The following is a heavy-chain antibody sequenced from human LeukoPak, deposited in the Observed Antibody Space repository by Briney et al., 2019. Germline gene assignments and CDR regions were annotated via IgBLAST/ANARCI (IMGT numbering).Heavy chain of an antibody. J-gene: IGHJ5*02. CDR1: GGSLSNSNFY. CDR2: IYYSGST. Sequence: SETLSLTRTVSGGSLSNSNFYWGWVPQPPGKGAGGVGSIYYSGSTYYNPSLKSRVTISVDTSKNQFSLKLSSVTAADTAVYYCARISPRENWFDPWGQGTLVTVSS. CDR3: ARISPRENWFDP. V-gene: IGHV4-39*07.